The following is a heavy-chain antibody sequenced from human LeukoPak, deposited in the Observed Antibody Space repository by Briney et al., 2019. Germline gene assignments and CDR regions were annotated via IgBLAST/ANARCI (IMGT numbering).Heavy chain of an antibody. CDR3: ATTDLGYCSSSRCPEDAFDI. J-gene: IGHJ3*02. Sequence: KTSETLSLTCSVSGIFVNTGRYYWAWIRQPPGKGLDWIGNVYHSGNTDYNPSLKSRTVISLDASKNAVSLMLRSVTASDTATYYCATTDLGYCSSSRCPEDAFDIWGHGTMVTVSS. D-gene: IGHD2-2*01. V-gene: IGHV4-39*01. CDR1: GIFVNTGRYY. CDR2: VYHSGNT.